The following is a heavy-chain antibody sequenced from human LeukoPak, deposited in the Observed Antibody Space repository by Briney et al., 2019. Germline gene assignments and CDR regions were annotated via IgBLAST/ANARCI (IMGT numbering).Heavy chain of an antibody. D-gene: IGHD5-18*01. J-gene: IGHJ3*02. CDR1: GYTFTGYY. CDR2: INPNSGGT. Sequence: GASVKVSCKASGYTFTGYYMHWVRQAPGQGLEWMGWINPNSGGTNYAQKFQGWVTMTRDTSISTAYMELSRLRSDDTAVYYCARAGGYSHGDAFDIWGQGTMVTVSS. CDR3: ARAGGYSHGDAFDI. V-gene: IGHV1-2*04.